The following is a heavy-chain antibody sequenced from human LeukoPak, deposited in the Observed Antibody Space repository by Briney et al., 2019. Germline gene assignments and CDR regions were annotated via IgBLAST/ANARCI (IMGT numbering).Heavy chain of an antibody. V-gene: IGHV1-69*13. CDR3: AIKDHILTASGLGPHIPHYFDY. D-gene: IGHD3-9*01. CDR2: IIPIAGTT. J-gene: IGHJ4*02. CDR1: GGNFNFYA. Sequence: ASVKVSCKATGGNFNFYAISWLRPAPGQGLEWMGGIIPIAGTTNYAQKSQGRVTITADESTSTAYMELSSLRSEDTAVYYCAIKDHILTASGLGPHIPHYFDYWGQGTPVTVSS.